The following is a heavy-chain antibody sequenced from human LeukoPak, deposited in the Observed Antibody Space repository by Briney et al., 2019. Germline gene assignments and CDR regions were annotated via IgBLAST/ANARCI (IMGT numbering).Heavy chain of an antibody. CDR3: ARDVAIPSSSWYGDAFDI. CDR2: INPSGGST. J-gene: IGHJ3*02. V-gene: IGHV1-46*01. Sequence: ASVKVSCKASGYTFTSYYMHWVRQAPGQGLEWMGIINPSGGSTSYAQKFQGRVTMTRDMSTSTVYMELSSLRSEDTAVYYCARDVAIPSSSWYGDAFDIWGQGTMVTVSS. D-gene: IGHD6-13*01. CDR1: GYTFTSYY.